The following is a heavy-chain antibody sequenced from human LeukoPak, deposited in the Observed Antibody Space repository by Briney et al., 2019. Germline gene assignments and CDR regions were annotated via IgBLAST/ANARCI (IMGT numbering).Heavy chain of an antibody. V-gene: IGHV1-69*13. CDR2: IIPIFGTA. Sequence: SVKVSCRASGGTFSSYAISWVRQAPGQGLEWMGGIIPIFGTAYYAQKFQGRVTITADESTSTAYMELSRLRSDDTAVYYCARGTLTAPRSAFDIWGQGTMVTVSS. J-gene: IGHJ3*02. D-gene: IGHD1-14*01. CDR3: ARGTLTAPRSAFDI. CDR1: GGTFSSYA.